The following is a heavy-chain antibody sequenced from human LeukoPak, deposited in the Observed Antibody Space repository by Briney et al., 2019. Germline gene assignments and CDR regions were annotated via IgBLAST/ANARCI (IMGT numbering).Heavy chain of an antibody. CDR3: VRTYYYGSGSYYPPDY. J-gene: IGHJ4*02. CDR1: GGSISSSSYY. V-gene: IGHV4-39*01. Sequence: PSETLSLTCTVSGGSISSSSYYWGWIRQPPGKGLEWVGSIYYSGSTYYNPSLKSRVTISVDTSKNQFSLKLSSVTAADTAVYYCVRTYYYGSGSYYPPDYWGQGTLVTVSS. D-gene: IGHD3-10*01. CDR2: IYYSGST.